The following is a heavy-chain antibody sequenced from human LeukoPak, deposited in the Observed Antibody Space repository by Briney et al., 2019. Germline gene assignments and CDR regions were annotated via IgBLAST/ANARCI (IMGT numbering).Heavy chain of an antibody. CDR2: INAGNGYT. Sequence: VASVKVSRKASGYTFTSYAMQWVRQAPGQRLEWMGLINAGNGYTKYSQKFQGRVTITRNTSASTAYMELSSLGSEDTAVYYCVGSSGYYFDYWGQGTLVTVSS. V-gene: IGHV1-3*01. CDR3: VGSSGYYFDY. D-gene: IGHD6-25*01. CDR1: GYTFTSYA. J-gene: IGHJ4*02.